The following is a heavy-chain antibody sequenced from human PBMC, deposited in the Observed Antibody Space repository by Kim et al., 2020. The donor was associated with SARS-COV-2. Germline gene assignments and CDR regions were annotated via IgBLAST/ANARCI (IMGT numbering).Heavy chain of an antibody. CDR3: AHRARDGLFDY. CDR2: IHWDDDK. V-gene: IGHV2-5*02. Sequence: SGPTLVNPTQTLTLTCTFSGFSLSTNGMGVGWIRQPPGKALEWLALIHWDDDKRYSPSLKSRLTITKDTSKNQVVLTMTNLDPVDTATYYCAHRARDGLFDYWGQGTLVTVSP. D-gene: IGHD5-12*01. CDR1: GFSLSTNGMG. J-gene: IGHJ4*02.